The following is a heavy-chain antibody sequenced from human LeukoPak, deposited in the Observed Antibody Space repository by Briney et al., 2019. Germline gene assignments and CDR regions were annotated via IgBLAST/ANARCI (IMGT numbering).Heavy chain of an antibody. J-gene: IGHJ4*02. CDR1: GFTFSSYA. CDR3: ARSERLTWSGDY. Sequence: GGSLRLSCAASGFTFSSYAMHWVRQAPGKGLEWVAVISYDGSNKYYADSVKGRFTISRDNSKNTLYLQMSSLRAEDTAVYYCARSERLTWSGDYWGQGTLVTVSS. V-gene: IGHV3-30*04. D-gene: IGHD6-25*01. CDR2: ISYDGSNK.